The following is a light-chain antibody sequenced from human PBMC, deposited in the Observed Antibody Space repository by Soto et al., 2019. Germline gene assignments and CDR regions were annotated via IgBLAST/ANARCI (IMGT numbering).Light chain of an antibody. J-gene: IGKJ5*01. CDR3: QLRQMWPIT. Sequence: LPLAPFNKSLPPGERATLSVRASQSFRGLLAWYQQKPGQAPRLLIYDAYSRATGIPPRFSGSGSGTDFTLTISSLEPEDSTVYYCQLRQMWPITFGHGGR. V-gene: IGKV3-11*01. CDR1: QSFRGL. CDR2: DAY.